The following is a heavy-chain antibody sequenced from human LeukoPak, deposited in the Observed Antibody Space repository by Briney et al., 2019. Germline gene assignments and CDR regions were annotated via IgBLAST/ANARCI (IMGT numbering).Heavy chain of an antibody. CDR2: ISYDGSNK. Sequence: PGGSLRLSCAASGFTFSFYAMHWVRQAPGKGLEWVALISYDGSNKYYADSVKGRFTISRDNSKNTLYLQMNSLRAEDTAVYYCARDPNCSSTSCYADYYYGMDVWGKGTTVIVSS. CDR3: ARDPNCSSTSCYADYYYGMDV. D-gene: IGHD2-2*01. J-gene: IGHJ6*04. V-gene: IGHV3-30*04. CDR1: GFTFSFYA.